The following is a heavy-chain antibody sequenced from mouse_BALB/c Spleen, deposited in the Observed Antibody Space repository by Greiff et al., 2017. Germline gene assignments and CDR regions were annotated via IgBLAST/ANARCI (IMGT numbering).Heavy chain of an antibody. Sequence: EVMLVESGGGLVQPGGSRKLSCAASGFTFSDYGMAWVRQAPGKGPEWVAFISNLAYSIYYADTVTGRFTISRENAKNTLYLEMSSLRSEDTAMYYCARDRGWFAYWGQGTLVTVSA. CDR1: GFTFSDYG. CDR2: ISNLAYSI. V-gene: IGHV5-15*02. J-gene: IGHJ3*01. CDR3: ARDRGWFAY.